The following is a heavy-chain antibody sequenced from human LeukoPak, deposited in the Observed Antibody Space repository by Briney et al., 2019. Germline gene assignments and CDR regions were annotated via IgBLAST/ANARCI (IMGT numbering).Heavy chain of an antibody. CDR2: IVYDGIDK. CDR3: AVPYYDDSSGYHDAFDI. V-gene: IGHV3-30*02. CDR1: GFTFSIFG. J-gene: IGHJ3*02. D-gene: IGHD3-22*01. Sequence: GGSLTLSCAASGFTFSIFGMHWVRQARDEGLEWVAFIVYDGIDKYYAESVKGRFTTSRHNSKNTLYLQMNSLRAEDTAGYYCAVPYYDDSSGYHDAFDIWGQGTMVTVSS.